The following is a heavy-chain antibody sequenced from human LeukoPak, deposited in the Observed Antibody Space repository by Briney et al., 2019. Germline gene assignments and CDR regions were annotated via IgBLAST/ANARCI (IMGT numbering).Heavy chain of an antibody. Sequence: GGSLRLSCLASGFTFSSYVMNWVRQTPGKGLEWVSSISGGSTFYADSVKGRFTISRDNSKNTLYLQLNGLRTEDTALYYCAKDRLLNCRGDCYIFDYWGQGTLVTVSS. D-gene: IGHD2-21*01. V-gene: IGHV3-23*01. CDR2: ISGGST. CDR1: GFTFSSYV. J-gene: IGHJ4*02. CDR3: AKDRLLNCRGDCYIFDY.